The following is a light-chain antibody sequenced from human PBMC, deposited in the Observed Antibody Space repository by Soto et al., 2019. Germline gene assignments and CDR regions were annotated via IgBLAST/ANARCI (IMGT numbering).Light chain of an antibody. Sequence: EIVLTQSPGILSLSPGERATLSCRASQNVDTNYLAWYQQKPGQAPRLLLYAASRRATGIPDRFSGSGSGTDFTLTISRLEPEDFAVYYCQQYGSSPWTFGQGTKVDIK. V-gene: IGKV3-20*01. CDR1: QNVDTNY. J-gene: IGKJ1*01. CDR2: AAS. CDR3: QQYGSSPWT.